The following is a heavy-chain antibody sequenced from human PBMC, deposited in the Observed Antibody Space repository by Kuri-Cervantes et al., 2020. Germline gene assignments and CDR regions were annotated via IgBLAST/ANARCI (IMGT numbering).Heavy chain of an antibody. J-gene: IGHJ4*02. CDR3: ASKDRRNYYFDR. V-gene: IGHV4-61*01. D-gene: IGHD2-15*01. Sequence: SETLSLTCTVSGGSVSSGSYYWSWIRQPPGKGLEWIGYIYYSGSTNYNPSLKSRVTISVDTSKNQFSLKLSSVTAADTAVYYCASKDRRNYYFDRWGQGTLVTVSS. CDR2: IYYSGST. CDR1: GGSVSSGSYY.